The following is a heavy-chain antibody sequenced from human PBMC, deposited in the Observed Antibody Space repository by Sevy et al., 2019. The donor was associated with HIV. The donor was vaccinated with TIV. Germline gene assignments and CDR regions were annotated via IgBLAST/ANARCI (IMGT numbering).Heavy chain of an antibody. CDR1: GFTFGIYA. Sequence: GGSLRLSCAASGFTFGIYAMSWVRQAPGKGLEWVSFISSRSSTIYYADSVKGRFTISRDNAKNSLYLQMNSLRDDDTAVYYCASGSNHKNFDYWGQGTLVTVSS. CDR3: ASGSNHKNFDY. CDR2: ISSRSSTI. V-gene: IGHV3-48*02. J-gene: IGHJ4*02. D-gene: IGHD3-10*01.